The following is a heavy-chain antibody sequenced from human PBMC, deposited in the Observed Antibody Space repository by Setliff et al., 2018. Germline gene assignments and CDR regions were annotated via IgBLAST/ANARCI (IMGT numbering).Heavy chain of an antibody. CDR3: SRLVRFCTRAVCQRLSGDDY. V-gene: IGHV1-18*04. J-gene: IGHJ4*02. D-gene: IGHD3-10*01. CDR1: GYAVTGYH. CDR2: INNYNFNT. Sequence: ASVKVSCKASGYAVTGYHIHWVRQAPGQGLEWMGWINNYNFNTNYAQKLQGRVTMTTDTATTTAYLELRSLRSDDTAVYFCSRLVRFCTRAVCQRLSGDDYWGQGTLVTVSS.